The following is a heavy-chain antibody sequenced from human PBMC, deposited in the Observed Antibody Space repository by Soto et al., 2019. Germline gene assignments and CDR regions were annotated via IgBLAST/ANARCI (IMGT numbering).Heavy chain of an antibody. D-gene: IGHD2-8*02. J-gene: IGHJ4*02. CDR1: GFTFSDYW. V-gene: IGHV3-7*01. CDR2: INQDGSEK. CDR3: ARDVLSVGCFVY. Sequence: EVQLVESGGGLVQPGGSLRLSCAASGFTFSDYWMSWVRQAPGKGLEWVANINQDGSEKYYVDSVKGRFTVSRDNAKNSLSQKMNSLRSEDTAVYYCARDVLSVGCFVYWGQGTLVTASS.